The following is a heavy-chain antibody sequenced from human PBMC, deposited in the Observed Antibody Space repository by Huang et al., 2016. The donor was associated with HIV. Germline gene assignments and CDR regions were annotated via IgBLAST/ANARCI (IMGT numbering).Heavy chain of an antibody. V-gene: IGHV1-18*04. J-gene: IGHJ4*02. CDR1: GYRFSNYG. CDR3: ARDPVYESSGYMHFDY. Sequence: QVQLVQSGSEVRKPGASVNVSCKTSGYRFSNYGITWLRQAPGRGLEWMGWINVHNGDTNYAKRCQGRVTVTADTATTTAYLELRSLKFDDTAVYYCARDPVYESSGYMHFDYWGQGTLVTVSS. CDR2: INVHNGDT. D-gene: IGHD3-22*01.